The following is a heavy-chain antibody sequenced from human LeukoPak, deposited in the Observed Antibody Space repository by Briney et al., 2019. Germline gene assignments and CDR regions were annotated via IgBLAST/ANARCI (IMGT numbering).Heavy chain of an antibody. J-gene: IGHJ4*02. Sequence: SVKVSCKASGGTFSSYAISWVRQAPGQGLEWMGRIIPILGIANYAQKFQGRVTITADKSTSAAYMELSSLRSEDTAVYYCARDGSLSGYYPYYFDYWGQGTLVTVSS. CDR2: IIPILGIA. D-gene: IGHD3-22*01. CDR1: GGTFSSYA. CDR3: ARDGSLSGYYPYYFDY. V-gene: IGHV1-69*04.